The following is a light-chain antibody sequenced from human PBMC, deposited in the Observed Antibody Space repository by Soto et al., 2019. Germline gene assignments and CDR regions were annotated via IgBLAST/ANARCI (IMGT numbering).Light chain of an antibody. CDR2: KAS. CDR3: QLYNSYSQAT. Sequence: DIQMTQSPSTPSASVGDRITITCRLSQSIRNWLAWYQQRPGKAPNLLIYKASSLESGVPSRFSGSGSGTEFTLTISSLQPDDFATYYCQLYNSYSQATFGQGTKV. CDR1: QSIRNW. J-gene: IGKJ1*01. V-gene: IGKV1-5*03.